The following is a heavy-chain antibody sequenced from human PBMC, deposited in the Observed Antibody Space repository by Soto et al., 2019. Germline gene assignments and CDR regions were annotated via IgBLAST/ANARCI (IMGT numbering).Heavy chain of an antibody. CDR3: ARQAYFGSGTYYSDY. J-gene: IGHJ4*02. D-gene: IGHD3-10*01. CDR1: GYNFISYW. V-gene: IGHV5-51*01. Sequence: PGESLKISCKASGYNFISYWIAWVRQMPGKGLGWMGIIYPGDSDATYSPSFEGQVTFSVDKSITTAYLQWISLKASDTAMYYCARQAYFGSGTYYSDYWGQGTQVTVSS. CDR2: IYPGDSDA.